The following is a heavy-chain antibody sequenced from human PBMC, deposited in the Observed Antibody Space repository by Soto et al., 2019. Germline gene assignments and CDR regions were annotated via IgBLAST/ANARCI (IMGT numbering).Heavy chain of an antibody. CDR3: ASASESPVGRYYGMDV. J-gene: IGHJ6*02. V-gene: IGHV1-8*01. CDR2: MNPNSGNT. CDR1: GYTFTSYD. Sequence: QVQLVQSGAEVKKPGASVKVSCKASGYTFTSYDINWVRQATGQGLEWMGWMNPNSGNTGYAQTFQGRVTMTRNTSISTAYMELSSLRSEDTAVYYCASASESPVGRYYGMDVWCQGTTVTVS.